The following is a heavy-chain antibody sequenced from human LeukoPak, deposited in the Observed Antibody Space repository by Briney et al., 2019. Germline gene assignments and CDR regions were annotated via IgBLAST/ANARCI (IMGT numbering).Heavy chain of an antibody. CDR3: ARKSNQDYGGNWGDY. Sequence: PGGTLRLSCAASGFTFSSYGMSWVRQAPGKGLEWVSSISSSSSYIYYADSVKGRFTISRDNAKNSLYLQMNSLRAEDTAVYYCARKSNQDYGGNWGDYWGQGTLVTVSS. D-gene: IGHD4-23*01. J-gene: IGHJ4*02. CDR2: ISSSSSYI. CDR1: GFTFSSYG. V-gene: IGHV3-21*01.